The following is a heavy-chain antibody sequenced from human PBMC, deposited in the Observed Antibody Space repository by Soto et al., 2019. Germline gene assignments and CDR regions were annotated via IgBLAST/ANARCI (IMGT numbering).Heavy chain of an antibody. CDR1: GFTFSSYS. D-gene: IGHD3-22*01. J-gene: IGHJ6*02. CDR3: ARDFYDSSGYYYVKYYYGMDV. V-gene: IGHV3-48*02. Sequence: PGGSLRLSCAASGFTFSSYSMNWVRQAPGKGLEWVSYISSSSSTIYYADSVKGRFTISRDNAKNSLYLQMNSLRDEDTAVYYCARDFYDSSGYYYVKYYYGMDVWGQGTTVTVSS. CDR2: ISSSSSTI.